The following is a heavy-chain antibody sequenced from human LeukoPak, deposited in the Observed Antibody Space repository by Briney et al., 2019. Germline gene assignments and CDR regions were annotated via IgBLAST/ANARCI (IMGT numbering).Heavy chain of an antibody. CDR2: MNPNSGYT. V-gene: IGHV1-8*03. Sequence: ASVKASCKASGYTFTTYDINWVRQATGQGLEWMGWMNPNSGYTGYAQKFQGRVIITRDTSISTAYMELSSLRSEDTAVYYCARVAGSIDYWGQGTLVTVSS. CDR1: GYTFTTYD. CDR3: ARVAGSIDY. D-gene: IGHD6-19*01. J-gene: IGHJ4*02.